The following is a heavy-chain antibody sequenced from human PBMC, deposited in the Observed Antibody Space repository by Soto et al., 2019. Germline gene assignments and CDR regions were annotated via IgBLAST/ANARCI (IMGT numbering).Heavy chain of an antibody. J-gene: IGHJ4*02. CDR3: ARGGLPDNSNSVHFDY. D-gene: IGHD1-1*01. Sequence: GASVKVSCKGSGGTFSSYTISWVRQAPGQGLEWMGRIIPIIGGTNYAQNFQAWVTMTRDTSISTAYMELSSLRSDDTAVYYCARGGLPDNSNSVHFDYWGQGTLVTVSS. CDR1: GGTFSSYT. CDR2: IIPIIGGT. V-gene: IGHV1-2*04.